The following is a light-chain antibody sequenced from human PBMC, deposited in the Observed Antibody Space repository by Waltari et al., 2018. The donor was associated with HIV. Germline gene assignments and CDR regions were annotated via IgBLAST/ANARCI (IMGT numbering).Light chain of an antibody. V-gene: IGLV1-44*01. Sequence: QSVLTQPPSASGTPGQRVTISCSGSSSNIGSNTVNWYQQLPGPAPKLLFYSNNQRPSGVPDRFSGSKSGTSASLAISGLQSEDEADYYCAAWDDSLNGPGVVFGGGTKLTVL. CDR1: SSNIGSNT. CDR2: SNN. CDR3: AAWDDSLNGPGVV. J-gene: IGLJ2*01.